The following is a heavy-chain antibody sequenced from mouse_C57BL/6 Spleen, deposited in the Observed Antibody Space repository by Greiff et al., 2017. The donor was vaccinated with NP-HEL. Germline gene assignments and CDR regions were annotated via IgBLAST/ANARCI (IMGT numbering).Heavy chain of an antibody. J-gene: IGHJ4*01. CDR2: ISNGGGST. CDR1: GFTFSDYY. Sequence: EVQLQESGGGLVQPGGSLKLSCAASGFTFSDYYMYWVRQTPEKRLEWVAYISNGGGSTYYPDTVKGRFTISRDNAKNTLYLQMSRLKSEDTAMYYCASVLPGYYAMDYWGQGTSVTVSS. V-gene: IGHV5-12*01. CDR3: ASVLPGYYAMDY.